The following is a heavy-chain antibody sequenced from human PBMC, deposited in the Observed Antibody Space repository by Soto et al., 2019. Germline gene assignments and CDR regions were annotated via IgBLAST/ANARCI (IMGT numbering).Heavy chain of an antibody. V-gene: IGHV3-30-3*01. J-gene: IGHJ6*02. CDR1: GFTFSSYA. CDR3: AREVGYCSSTSCPAYYYYGMDV. CDR2: ISYDGSNK. D-gene: IGHD2-2*01. Sequence: SGGSLRLSCAASGFTFSSYAMHWVRQAPGKGLEWVAVISYDGSNKYYADSVKGRFTISRDNSKNTLYLQMNSLRAEDTAVYYCAREVGYCSSTSCPAYYYYGMDVWGQGTTVTVSS.